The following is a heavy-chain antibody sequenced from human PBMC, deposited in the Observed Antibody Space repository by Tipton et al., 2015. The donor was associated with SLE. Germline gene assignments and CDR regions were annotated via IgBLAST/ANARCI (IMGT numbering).Heavy chain of an antibody. V-gene: IGHV4-34*01. CDR1: GGSFSGYY. J-gene: IGHJ4*02. D-gene: IGHD1-26*01. CDR3: ARGPLVGARFFDY. CDR2: INHSGST. Sequence: TLSLTCAVYGGSFSGYYWSWIRQPPGKGLEWIGEINHSGSTNYNPSLKSRVTISVDTSKNQFSLKLSSVTAADTAVYYCARGPLVGARFFDYWGQGTLVTVSS.